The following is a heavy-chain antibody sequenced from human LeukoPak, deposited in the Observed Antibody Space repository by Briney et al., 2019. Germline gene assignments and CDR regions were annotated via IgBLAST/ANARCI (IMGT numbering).Heavy chain of an antibody. CDR2: INQDGSEK. CDR3: ARVRGSYSVDY. J-gene: IGHJ4*02. CDR1: GFTISSYC. V-gene: IGHV3-7*01. Sequence: GGSLRLSCAASGFTISSYCMSWVRQAPGKGLEWVANINQDGSEKYYVDSVKGRFTIPRDNAKNSLHLQMNSLRAEDTAVYYCARVRGSYSVDYWGQGTLVTVSS. D-gene: IGHD1-26*01.